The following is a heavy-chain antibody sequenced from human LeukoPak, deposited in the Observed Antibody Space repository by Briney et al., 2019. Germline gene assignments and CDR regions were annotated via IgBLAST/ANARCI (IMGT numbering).Heavy chain of an antibody. V-gene: IGHV1-2*02. CDR1: GYTFTHYY. Sequence: GASVKVSCKASGYTFTHYYMHWVRQAPGQGLEWMGWINANSGGTKYAQKFQGRVTITRNTSISTAYMELSSLRSEDTAVYYCARGRGRVIRPLDYWGQGTLVTVSS. CDR2: INANSGGT. D-gene: IGHD3-22*01. J-gene: IGHJ4*02. CDR3: ARGRGRVIRPLDY.